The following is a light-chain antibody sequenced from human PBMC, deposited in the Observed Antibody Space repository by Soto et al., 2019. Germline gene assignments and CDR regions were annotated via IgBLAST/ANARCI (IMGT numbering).Light chain of an antibody. CDR1: YANIGAGYE. Sequence: QLVLTQPPSVSGAPGQRVTISCTGSYANIGAGYEVHWYQQIPGTAPKLLISGHNNRPSGVPDRFFGSKSGTSASLTIIGLQAEDEADYYCQSYDSSLSGAGVFGGGTQLTVL. V-gene: IGLV1-40*01. CDR3: QSYDSSLSGAGV. CDR2: GHN. J-gene: IGLJ3*02.